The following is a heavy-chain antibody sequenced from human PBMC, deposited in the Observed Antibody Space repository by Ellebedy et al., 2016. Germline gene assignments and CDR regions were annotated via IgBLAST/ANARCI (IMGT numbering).Heavy chain of an antibody. J-gene: IGHJ4*02. CDR2: IYSGGTT. CDR3: TRHVDTAMVWDFDY. Sequence: GGSLRLXCPASGFTVSSNYISWVRPAPGKGLEWVSVIYSGGTTYYADSVKGRFTISRDNSKNTLYLQMNSLSADDTAVYYCTRHVDTAMVWDFDYWGQGTLVTVSS. D-gene: IGHD5-18*01. V-gene: IGHV3-66*04. CDR1: GFTVSSNY.